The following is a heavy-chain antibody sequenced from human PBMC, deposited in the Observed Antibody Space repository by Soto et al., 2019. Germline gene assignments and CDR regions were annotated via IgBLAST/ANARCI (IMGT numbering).Heavy chain of an antibody. J-gene: IGHJ4*02. D-gene: IGHD5-12*01. CDR3: AHRPRGYAYYLDY. V-gene: IGHV2-5*02. Sequence: QITLKESGPTLVKPTQTLTLTCTFSGFSLSTRGVAVGWFRQPPGKALEWLALIYWDEDKWYSPSLKSRLTITDDTSKNQVVLTMTNIDPVDTATYYCAHRPRGYAYYLDYRGQGTLVTVSS. CDR2: IYWDEDK. CDR1: GFSLSTRGVA.